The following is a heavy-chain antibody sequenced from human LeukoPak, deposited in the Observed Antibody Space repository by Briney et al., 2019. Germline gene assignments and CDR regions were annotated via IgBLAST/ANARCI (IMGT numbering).Heavy chain of an antibody. V-gene: IGHV3-30*02. Sequence: GGSLRLSCAASGFTFSIYGMHWVRQAPGKGLEWVAFIRYDGSDKYYADSVKGRFTISRDNSKNTLYLQVDSLRTEDTAVYYCAKGHCTSTSCYTYQHNYMDVWGKGTTVTVSS. CDR2: IRYDGSDK. CDR3: AKGHCTSTSCYTYQHNYMDV. CDR1: GFTFSIYG. J-gene: IGHJ6*03. D-gene: IGHD2-2*02.